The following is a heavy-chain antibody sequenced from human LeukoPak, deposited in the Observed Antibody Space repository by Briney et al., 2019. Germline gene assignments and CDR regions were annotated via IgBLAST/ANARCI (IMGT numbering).Heavy chain of an antibody. Sequence: ASVKASCKASGYTFTSYDMHCVRQAPGQGLEWMGIINPSGDSTSYAQKFQGRVTMTRDTSTSTVYMELSSLRSEDTAVYYCASVLYCGADCYSGRYFFDYWGQGSLVTVSS. V-gene: IGHV1-46*01. CDR1: GYTFTSYD. CDR3: ASVLYCGADCYSGRYFFDY. D-gene: IGHD2-21*02. CDR2: INPSGDST. J-gene: IGHJ4*02.